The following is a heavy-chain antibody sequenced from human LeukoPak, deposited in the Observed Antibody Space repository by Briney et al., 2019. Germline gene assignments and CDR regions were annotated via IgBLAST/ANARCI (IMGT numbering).Heavy chain of an antibody. Sequence: GGSLRLSCAASGFTFSSYWMSWVRQAPGKGLEWVANIKQDGSEKYYVDSVKGRFTISRDNAKNSLYLQMNSLRAEDTALYYCAKGSQYQLSMYYFDYWGQGTLVTVSS. V-gene: IGHV3-7*03. CDR1: GFTFSSYW. J-gene: IGHJ4*02. CDR2: IKQDGSEK. CDR3: AKGSQYQLSMYYFDY. D-gene: IGHD2-2*01.